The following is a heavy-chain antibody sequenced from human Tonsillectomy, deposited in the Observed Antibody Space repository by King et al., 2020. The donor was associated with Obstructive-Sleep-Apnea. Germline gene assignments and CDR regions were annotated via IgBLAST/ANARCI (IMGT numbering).Heavy chain of an antibody. D-gene: IGHD4-11*01. J-gene: IGHJ5*02. V-gene: IGHV5-51*01. CDR3: ARRRSYRENWFDP. Sequence: QLVHSGAEVKKPGESLKISCKGSGYSFTSYWIGWVRQMPGKCLEWMGIIYPGVTDPRDLPSFQGQVTISDDKSISTAYLQWSSLKAADTAMYYCARRRSYRENWFDPWGQGTLVTVSS. CDR1: GYSFTSYW. CDR2: IYPGVTDP.